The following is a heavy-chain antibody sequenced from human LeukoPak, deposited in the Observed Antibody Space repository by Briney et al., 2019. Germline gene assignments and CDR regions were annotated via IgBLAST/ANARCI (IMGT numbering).Heavy chain of an antibody. CDR1: GFTVSRNY. D-gene: IGHD3-22*01. CDR3: AKDAGYDSRPFDY. V-gene: IGHV3-23*01. Sequence: GGSLRLSCAASGFTVSRNYMSWVRQAPGKGLEWVSGISASGGSTYYADSVKGRFTISRDNSKNTLYLQVNSLRAEDTAVYYCAKDAGYDSRPFDYWGQGTLVTVSS. J-gene: IGHJ4*02. CDR2: ISASGGST.